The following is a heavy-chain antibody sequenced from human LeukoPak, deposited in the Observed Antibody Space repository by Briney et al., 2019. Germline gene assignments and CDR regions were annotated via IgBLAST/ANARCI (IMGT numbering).Heavy chain of an antibody. CDR2: IYYSGST. J-gene: IGHJ3*02. D-gene: IGHD3-9*01. V-gene: IGHV4-59*01. CDR3: ARVGYDMGGAFDI. CDR1: GGSISSYY. Sequence: SETLSLTCTVSGGSISSYYWSWIRQPPGKGLEWIGYIYYSGSTNYNPSLKSRVTISVDTSKNQFSLKLSSVTAADTAVYYCARVGYDMGGAFDIWGQGTMVTVSS.